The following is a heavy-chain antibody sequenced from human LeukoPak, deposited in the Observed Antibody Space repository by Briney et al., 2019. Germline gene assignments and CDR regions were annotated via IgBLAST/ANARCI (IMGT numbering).Heavy chain of an antibody. Sequence: PSETLSLTCTVSGGSISSSNYYWGWIRQPPGKGLEWIGSIYYSGSTYYNPSLKSRVTISEDTSKNQFSLKLSSVTAADTAVYYCARHIVGYCFDGSCYSYYFDYWGQGTLVTVSS. CDR2: IYYSGST. CDR1: GGSISSSNYY. D-gene: IGHD2-15*01. CDR3: ARHIVGYCFDGSCYSYYFDY. V-gene: IGHV4-39*01. J-gene: IGHJ4*02.